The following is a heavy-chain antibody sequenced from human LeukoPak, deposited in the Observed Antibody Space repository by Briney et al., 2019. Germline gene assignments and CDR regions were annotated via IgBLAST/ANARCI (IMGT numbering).Heavy chain of an antibody. J-gene: IGHJ4*02. D-gene: IGHD6-19*01. V-gene: IGHV3-7*03. CDR2: INQDGSEK. CDR3: AKDNRRHYTSGPNPDSLH. Sequence: GGSLRLSCAASGFTFSSYWMTWVRQAPGKGLEWVANINQDGSEKYYMDSAKGRFTISRDNAKNSLYVQMNSLRVEDTAFYYCAKDNRRHYTSGPNPDSLHWGQGALVTVSS. CDR1: GFTFSSYW.